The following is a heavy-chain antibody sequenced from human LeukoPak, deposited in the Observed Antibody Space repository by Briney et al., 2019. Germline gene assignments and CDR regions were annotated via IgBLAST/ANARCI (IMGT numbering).Heavy chain of an antibody. CDR2: IYISGST. Sequence: SETLSLTCTVSGGSINNYYWSWIRQPAGKGPEYIGRIYISGSTNYNPSLKSRVTMSVDTSKNQFSLKLSSVTPADTAVYYCARKAAAGIPPLYNWFDPWGQGTLVTVSA. D-gene: IGHD6-13*01. CDR1: GGSINNYY. J-gene: IGHJ5*02. V-gene: IGHV4-4*07. CDR3: ARKAAAGIPPLYNWFDP.